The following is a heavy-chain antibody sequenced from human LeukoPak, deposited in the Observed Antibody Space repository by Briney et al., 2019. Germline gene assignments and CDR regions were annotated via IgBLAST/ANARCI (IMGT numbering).Heavy chain of an antibody. Sequence: APVKVSCKASGYTYTSYYMHWVRQAPGQGLEWMGIINPSGGSTSYAQKFQGRVTMTRDTSTSTVYMELSSLRSEDTAVYYCARDHVPDIVVVPAARGPNWFDPWGQGTLVTVSS. V-gene: IGHV1-46*01. D-gene: IGHD2-2*01. CDR1: GYTYTSYY. CDR2: INPSGGST. CDR3: ARDHVPDIVVVPAARGPNWFDP. J-gene: IGHJ5*02.